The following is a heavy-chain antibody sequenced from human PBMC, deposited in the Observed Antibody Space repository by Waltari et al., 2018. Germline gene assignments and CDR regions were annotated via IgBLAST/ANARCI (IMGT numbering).Heavy chain of an antibody. CDR1: GYSFTSYW. J-gene: IGHJ5*02. D-gene: IGHD6-6*01. V-gene: IGHV5-51*03. CDR2: ISPGDSDT. Sequence: EVQLVQSGAEVKKPGESLKISCKGSGYSFTSYWIGWVRQLHGQGLEWMGVISPGDSDTSYSPSFQGQVTISADKSISTAYLQWSSLKASDTAMYYCARTVAARNWFDPWGQGTLVTVSS. CDR3: ARTVAARNWFDP.